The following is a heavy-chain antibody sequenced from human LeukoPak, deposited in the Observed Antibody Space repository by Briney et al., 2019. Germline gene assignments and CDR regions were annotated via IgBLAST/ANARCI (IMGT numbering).Heavy chain of an antibody. CDR3: AKSGYYDSSGYYPAIDY. J-gene: IGHJ4*02. CDR2: IRYDGSNK. D-gene: IGHD3-22*01. V-gene: IGHV3-30*02. CDR1: AFTFRSYG. Sequence: PGGSLRLSCATSAFTFRSYGMHWVRQAPDKGLEWVATIRYDGSNKYYADSVKGRFTISRDNSKNTLYLQIKSLRAEDTAVYYCAKSGYYDSSGYYPAIDYWGQGTLVTVSS.